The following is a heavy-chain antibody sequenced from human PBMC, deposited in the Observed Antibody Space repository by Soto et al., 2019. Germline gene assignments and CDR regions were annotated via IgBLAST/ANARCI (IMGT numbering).Heavy chain of an antibody. CDR3: ASGGYDILTGYYGLAY. V-gene: IGHV4-34*01. D-gene: IGHD3-9*01. CDR2: INHSGST. CDR1: GGSFSGYY. Sequence: PSETLSITCAVYGGSFSGYYWSWIRQPPGKGLEWIGEINHSGSTNYNPSLKSRVTISVDTSKNQFSLKLSSVTTADTAVYYCASGGYDILTGYYGLAYWGRRSFVTVSS. J-gene: IGHJ1*01.